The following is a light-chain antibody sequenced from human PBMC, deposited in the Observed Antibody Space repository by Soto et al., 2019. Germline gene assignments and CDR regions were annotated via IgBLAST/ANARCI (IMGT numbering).Light chain of an antibody. CDR2: GAS. Sequence: EIVMTQSPATLSVSPGERATLSCRASQSVVTNLAWYRQKPGQAPRLLIFGASTRATGIPARFSGGGSGTEFTLTITSLQSEDFAVYYCQQRSSWPPITFGGGTKVDIK. J-gene: IGKJ4*01. V-gene: IGKV3-15*01. CDR3: QQRSSWPPIT. CDR1: QSVVTN.